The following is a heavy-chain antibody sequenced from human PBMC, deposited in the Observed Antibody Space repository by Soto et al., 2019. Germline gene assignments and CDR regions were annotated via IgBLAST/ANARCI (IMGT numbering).Heavy chain of an antibody. CDR1: GYTFTSYG. Sequence: QVQLVQSGAEVKKPGASVKVSCKASGYTFTSYGISWVRQAPGQGLEWMGWISAYNGNTNYAQKLQGRVTMTTDTYTSTAYTELRSMRSDDTAVSLCAREINYYDSSGTPSGGDYWGQGTLVTVSS. V-gene: IGHV1-18*01. D-gene: IGHD3-22*01. CDR2: ISAYNGNT. J-gene: IGHJ4*02. CDR3: AREINYYDSSGTPSGGDY.